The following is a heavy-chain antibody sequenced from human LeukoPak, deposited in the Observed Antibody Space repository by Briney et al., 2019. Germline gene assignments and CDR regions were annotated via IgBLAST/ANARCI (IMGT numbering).Heavy chain of an antibody. V-gene: IGHV1-24*01. CDR1: GYTLTELS. Sequence: ASVKVSCKVSGYTLTELSMHWVRQAPGKGLEWMGGFDPEDGGTIYAQKFQGRVTMTEDTSTDTAYMELSSLRSEDTAVYYCATAGYSYGYPPYFDYWGQGTLVTVSS. D-gene: IGHD5-18*01. CDR2: FDPEDGGT. J-gene: IGHJ4*02. CDR3: ATAGYSYGYPPYFDY.